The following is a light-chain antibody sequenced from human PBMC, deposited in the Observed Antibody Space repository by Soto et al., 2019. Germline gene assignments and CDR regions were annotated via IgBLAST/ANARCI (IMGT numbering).Light chain of an antibody. Sequence: EIVMTQSPATLSVSPGERVILSCRASQSISTNLAWYQYIPGQAPRLLIYAASTRATGIPARFSCSGSGTDFTLSITSLQSEDYAVYYCHQYNNWPPWTFGQGTKVEIK. CDR1: QSISTN. J-gene: IGKJ1*01. CDR2: AAS. CDR3: HQYNNWPPWT. V-gene: IGKV3-15*01.